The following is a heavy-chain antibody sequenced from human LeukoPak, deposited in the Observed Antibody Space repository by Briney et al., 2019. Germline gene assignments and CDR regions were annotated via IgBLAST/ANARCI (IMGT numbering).Heavy chain of an antibody. D-gene: IGHD1-26*01. J-gene: IGHJ4*02. CDR1: GVSISGSYYY. CDR2: IYYSGST. V-gene: IGHV4-39*01. CDR3: VKSGGYGLIDY. Sequence: SETLSLTCAVSGVSISGSYYYWGWIRQPPGKGLEWIGNIYYSGSTYYDASLQSRVTISIDTSKNQFSLRLNSVTAADTAMYFCVKSGGYGLIDYWGQGTLVTVSS.